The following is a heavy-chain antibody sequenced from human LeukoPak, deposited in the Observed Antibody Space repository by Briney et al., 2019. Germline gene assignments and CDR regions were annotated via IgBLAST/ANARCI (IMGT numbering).Heavy chain of an antibody. Sequence: GASVKVSCKASGYSFTSYDIAWVRQAPGQGLEWMGWMNPNIGKTGYAQKFQGRVTMTRNTSITTAYMDLSSLRSEDTAVYYCARSSRARYDASDIWGQGTMVTVSS. J-gene: IGHJ3*02. D-gene: IGHD2-2*01. CDR2: MNPNIGKT. CDR3: ARSSRARYDASDI. V-gene: IGHV1-8*01. CDR1: GYSFTSYD.